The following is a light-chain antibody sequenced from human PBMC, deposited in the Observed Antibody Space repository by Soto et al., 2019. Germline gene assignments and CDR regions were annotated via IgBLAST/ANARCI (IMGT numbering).Light chain of an antibody. CDR3: QHYGSSPRT. CDR1: QSVSSSN. CDR2: GAS. V-gene: IGKV3-20*01. Sequence: EIVLTQSPGTLSLSPGERATLSCRASQSVSSSNLAWYQQKPGQAPRLLIYGASTRATGIPDRFSGSGSGTDFTLTISRLEPEDFAVYYCQHYGSSPRTFGRGTKVEIK. J-gene: IGKJ1*01.